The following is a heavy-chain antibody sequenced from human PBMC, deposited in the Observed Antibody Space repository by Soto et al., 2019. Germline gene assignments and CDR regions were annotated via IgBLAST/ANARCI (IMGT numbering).Heavy chain of an antibody. CDR1: GFTLSLYA. D-gene: IGHD6-19*01. J-gene: IGHJ4*02. CDR2: IRGSGGST. CDR3: ATGSGSGYFDY. Sequence: GGSLRLSCVASGFTLSLYAMSWVRQAPGKGPEWISAIRGSGGSTFYAESVKGRFTISRDDSKNTVYLQMNSLRAEDTALYYCATGSGSGYFDYWGQGTLVTVSS. V-gene: IGHV3-23*01.